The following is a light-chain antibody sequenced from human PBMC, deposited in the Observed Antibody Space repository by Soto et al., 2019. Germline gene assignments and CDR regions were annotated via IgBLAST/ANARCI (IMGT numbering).Light chain of an antibody. J-gene: IGKJ1*01. V-gene: IGKV1-5*03. CDR2: KAS. CDR1: ENITTW. CDR3: QQYKSYWT. Sequence: DLQMTQSPSTLSASVVDSLTLTARASENITTWLGWYQPQPGKAPXXLIYKASSLRSGAPPRLSGTGSGTEFTLTISSMQPDDSATYYCQQYKSYWTFGQGTKVDIK.